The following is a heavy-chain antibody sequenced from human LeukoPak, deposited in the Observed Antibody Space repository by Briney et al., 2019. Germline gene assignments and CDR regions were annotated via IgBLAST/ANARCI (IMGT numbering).Heavy chain of an antibody. CDR3: ARDEAGPYGMDV. J-gene: IGHJ6*02. Sequence: GGSLRLSCAASGFTVSSNYMSWVRQAPGKGLGWVSVIYSGGSTYYADSVKGRFTISRDNSKNTLYLQMNSLRAEDTAVYYCARDEAGPYGMDVWGQGTTVTVSS. CDR1: GFTVSSNY. CDR2: IYSGGST. D-gene: IGHD6-13*01. V-gene: IGHV3-66*01.